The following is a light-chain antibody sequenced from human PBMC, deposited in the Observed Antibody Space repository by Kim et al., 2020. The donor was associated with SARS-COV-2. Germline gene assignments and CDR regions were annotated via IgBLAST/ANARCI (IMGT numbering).Light chain of an antibody. CDR1: RRLGGV. CDR2: EAS. V-gene: IGKV1-5*03. Sequence: ASGGGRVTNTCRGRRRLGGVLVWEQQKPGQAPKQRVYEASTLRSGVPSRLSGSGSETEFTLTTSRLQTDDFATYYCKQYRNYPWTFGQGTKVDIK. J-gene: IGKJ1*01. CDR3: KQYRNYPWT.